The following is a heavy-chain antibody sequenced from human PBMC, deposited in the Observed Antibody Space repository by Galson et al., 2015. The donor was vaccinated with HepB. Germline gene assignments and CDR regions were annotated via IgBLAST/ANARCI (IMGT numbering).Heavy chain of an antibody. CDR1: GFTFSSYA. Sequence: SLRLSCAASGFTFSSYAMHWVRQAPGKGLEWVAVISYDGSNKYYADSVKGRFTISRDNSKNTLYLQVNSLRAEDTAVYYCARDGVSTFDYWGQGTLVTVSS. CDR3: ARDGVSTFDY. D-gene: IGHD3-3*02. J-gene: IGHJ4*02. V-gene: IGHV3-30-3*01. CDR2: ISYDGSNK.